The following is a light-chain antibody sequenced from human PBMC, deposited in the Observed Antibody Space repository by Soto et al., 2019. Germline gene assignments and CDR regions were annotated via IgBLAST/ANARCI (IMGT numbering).Light chain of an antibody. V-gene: IGKV3-20*01. CDR3: QKYNSYPYT. Sequence: EIVLTQSPGTLSLSSGERANLSCRASQTVSSDYLAWYQQKPGQAPRLLIYGVSSRATGIPDRFSASGSGTNFTLTISRLEPEDFAVYYCQKYNSYPYTFGQGTKLEIK. CDR1: QTVSSDY. J-gene: IGKJ2*01. CDR2: GVS.